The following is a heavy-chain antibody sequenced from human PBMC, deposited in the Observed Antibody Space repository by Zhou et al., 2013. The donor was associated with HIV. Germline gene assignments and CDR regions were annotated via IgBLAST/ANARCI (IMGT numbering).Heavy chain of an antibody. Sequence: QVQLVQSGPEVKKPGASVIVSCRVSGYTLTELSIHWVRQVFGEGLEWMGRFDREDDAMTIPQHFQDRLTMFGDPSTDTAYMQLRNLTMDDSALYLCAADRSFGPATVGKVDLHVWGHG. CDR1: GYTLTELS. D-gene: IGHD1-26*01. V-gene: IGHV1-24*01. CDR2: FDREDDAM. CDR3: AADRSFGPATVGKVDLHV. J-gene: IGHJ3*01.